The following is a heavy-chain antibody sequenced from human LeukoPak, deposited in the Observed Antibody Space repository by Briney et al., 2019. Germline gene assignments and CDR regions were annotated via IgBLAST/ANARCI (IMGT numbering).Heavy chain of an antibody. V-gene: IGHV3-74*01. CDR2: INSDASST. CDR1: GFSFSSYW. CDR3: ARFQGFGSGSN. Sequence: GGSLRLSRAASGFSFSSYWMHWVRQAPGKGLVWVSRINSDASSTSYADSVKGRFTISRDNAKNTLYLQMNSLRAEDTAVYYCARFQGFGSGSNWGQGTLVTVSS. D-gene: IGHD3-10*01. J-gene: IGHJ4*02.